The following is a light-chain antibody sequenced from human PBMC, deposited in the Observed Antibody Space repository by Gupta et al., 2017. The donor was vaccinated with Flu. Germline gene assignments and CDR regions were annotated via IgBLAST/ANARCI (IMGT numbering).Light chain of an antibody. V-gene: IGKV1-27*01. CDR1: QDINTY. Sequence: DIQMTQSPSSLSASIGDRVTITCRASQDINTYLAWYQQKPGKVPELLIYAASTLQSGAPSRFSGSGSGTDFTLTINSLQPEDVATYYCQRENSAPNTFGQGTRLDIK. J-gene: IGKJ5*01. CDR3: QRENSAPNT. CDR2: AAS.